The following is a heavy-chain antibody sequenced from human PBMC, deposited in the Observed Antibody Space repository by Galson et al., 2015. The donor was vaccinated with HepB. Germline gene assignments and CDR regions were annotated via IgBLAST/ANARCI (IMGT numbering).Heavy chain of an antibody. J-gene: IGHJ6*02. CDR3: ARDHYASGRKKFSYYGMDV. V-gene: IGHV3-33*08. D-gene: IGHD3-10*01. Sequence: SLRLSCAASGFTFNNYGVHWVRQAPGKGLEWVAVIWDAGSNRNYADSVKGRFTISRDNSKNTVYLQMNSLRAEDTAVYYCARDHYASGRKKFSYYGMDVWGQGTTVTVSS. CDR2: IWDAGSNR. CDR1: GFTFNNYG.